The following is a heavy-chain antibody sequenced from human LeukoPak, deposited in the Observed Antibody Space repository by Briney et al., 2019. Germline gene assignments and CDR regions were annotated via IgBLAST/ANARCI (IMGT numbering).Heavy chain of an antibody. J-gene: IGHJ5*02. CDR2: IYYSGST. V-gene: IGHV4-31*03. D-gene: IGHD6-13*01. CDR3: ARDLDAAAAGWFDP. CDR1: GGSISSGGYY. Sequence: SQTLSLTCTVSGGSISSGGYYWSWIRQHPGKGLEWIGYIYYSGSTYYNPSLKCRVTISVDTSKNQFSLKLSSVTAADTAVYYCARDLDAAAAGWFDPWGQGTLVTVSS.